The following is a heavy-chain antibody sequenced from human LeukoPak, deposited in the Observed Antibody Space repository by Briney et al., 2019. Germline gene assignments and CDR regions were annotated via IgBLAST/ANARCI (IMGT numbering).Heavy chain of an antibody. J-gene: IGHJ2*01. CDR1: GGSISSSSYY. CDR3: ARELNWGIDWHFDL. V-gene: IGHV4-39*07. Sequence: SETLSLTCTVSGGSISSSSYYWGWIRQPPGKGLEWIGSIYYSGSTYYNPSLKSRVTISVDTSKNQFSLKLSSVTAADTAVPYCARELNWGIDWHFDLWGRGTLVTVSS. D-gene: IGHD7-27*01. CDR2: IYYSGST.